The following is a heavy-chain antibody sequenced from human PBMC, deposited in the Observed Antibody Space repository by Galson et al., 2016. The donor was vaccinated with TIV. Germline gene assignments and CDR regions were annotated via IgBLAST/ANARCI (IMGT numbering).Heavy chain of an antibody. Sequence: SLRLSCAASGFTFDDYAMTWVRQVPGKGLEWVSGINWNGVSTDYAESVKGRFTISRDNSKNTLYLQMNSLRAEDTAVYYCARSPCSSTRILSYYMDVWGKGTTVTVSS. V-gene: IGHV3-20*04. D-gene: IGHD2-2*01. CDR2: INWNGVST. J-gene: IGHJ6*03. CDR3: ARSPCSSTRILSYYMDV. CDR1: GFTFDDYA.